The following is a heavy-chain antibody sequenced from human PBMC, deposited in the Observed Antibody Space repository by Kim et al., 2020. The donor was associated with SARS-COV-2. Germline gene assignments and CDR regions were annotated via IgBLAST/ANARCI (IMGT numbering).Heavy chain of an antibody. CDR3: ARDKDYGDYEGGIYYFDY. V-gene: IGHV3-48*02. J-gene: IGHJ4*02. Sequence: GGSLRLSCAASGFTFSSYSMNWVRQAPGKGLEWVSYISSSSSSTIYYADSVKGRFTISRDNAKNSLYLQMNSLRDEDTAVYYCARDKDYGDYEGGIYYFDYWGQGTLVTVSS. CDR1: GFTFSSYS. CDR2: ISSSSSSTI. D-gene: IGHD4-17*01.